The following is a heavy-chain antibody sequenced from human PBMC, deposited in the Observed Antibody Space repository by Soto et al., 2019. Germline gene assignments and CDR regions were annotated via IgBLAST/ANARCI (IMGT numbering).Heavy chain of an antibody. D-gene: IGHD3-16*01. CDR3: ANPPGFMITYEGRIATDSAFDY. J-gene: IGHJ4*02. V-gene: IGHV3-23*01. Sequence: EVQLLESGGGVVQTGGSLRLSCAASGFTFKSYVMSWVRQAPGKWLEWVSAISGSGATTYNTDSVKGRFSMSRDNSKNTLYLQLNSLRAEDTAVYFCANPPGFMITYEGRIATDSAFDYWGQGTLVTVSS. CDR2: ISGSGATT. CDR1: GFTFKSYV.